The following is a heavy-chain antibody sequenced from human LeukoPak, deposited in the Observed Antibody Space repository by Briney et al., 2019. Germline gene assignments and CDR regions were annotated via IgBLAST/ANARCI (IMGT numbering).Heavy chain of an antibody. Sequence: SVKVSCKASGGTFISYTISWVRQAPGQGLEWMGGIIPIFGTANYAQKFQGRVTITADESTSTAYMELSSLRSEDTAVYYCARGRYSSSINSMAVWGQGTTVTVSS. CDR1: GGTFISYT. CDR3: ARGRYSSSINSMAV. CDR2: IIPIFGTA. D-gene: IGHD6-6*01. J-gene: IGHJ6*02. V-gene: IGHV1-69*13.